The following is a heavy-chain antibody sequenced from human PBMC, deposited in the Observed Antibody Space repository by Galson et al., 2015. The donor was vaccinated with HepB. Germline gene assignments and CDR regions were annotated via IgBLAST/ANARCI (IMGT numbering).Heavy chain of an antibody. CDR3: ARGDSKGYCSGGSCYAFDY. Sequence: SVKVSCKASGYTFTSYYMHWVRQAPGQGLEWMGIINPSGGSTSYAQKFQGRVTMTRDTSTSTVYMELSSLRSEDTAVYYCARGDSKGYCSGGSCYAFDYWGQGTLVTVSS. CDR1: GYTFTSYY. CDR2: INPSGGST. J-gene: IGHJ4*02. V-gene: IGHV1-46*03. D-gene: IGHD2-15*01.